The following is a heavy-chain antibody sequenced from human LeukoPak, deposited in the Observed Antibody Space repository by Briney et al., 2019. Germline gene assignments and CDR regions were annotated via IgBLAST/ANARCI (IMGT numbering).Heavy chain of an antibody. D-gene: IGHD5-12*01. CDR1: GFTFSSYA. J-gene: IGHJ4*02. V-gene: IGHV3-23*01. CDR3: TRDWRNLGYDY. Sequence: GGSLRLSCAASGFTFSSYAMSWVRQAPGKGLEWVSAISGSGGSTYYADSVKGRFTISRDNAKNTLYLQMNSLRAEDTAVYYCTRDWRNLGYDYWGQGTLVTVSS. CDR2: ISGSGGST.